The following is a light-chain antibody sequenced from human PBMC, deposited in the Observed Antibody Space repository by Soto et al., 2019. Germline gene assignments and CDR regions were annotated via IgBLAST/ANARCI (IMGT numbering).Light chain of an antibody. CDR3: CSYAGSSYV. J-gene: IGLJ1*01. CDR2: EVT. Sequence: QSALTQPASVSGSPGQSITISCTGSSIDVGTYNLVSWYQQHPGEAPKLMIYEVTKRPSGVSYRFSGSKSGNTASLTISGLQAEDEADYYCCSYAGSSYVFGTGTKVTVL. CDR1: SIDVGTYNL. V-gene: IGLV2-23*02.